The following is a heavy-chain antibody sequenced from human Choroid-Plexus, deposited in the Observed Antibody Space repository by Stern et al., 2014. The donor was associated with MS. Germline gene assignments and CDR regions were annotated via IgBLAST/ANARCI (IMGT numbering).Heavy chain of an antibody. J-gene: IGHJ4*02. CDR3: AKDRQWSTYFFDY. CDR1: GFTVSKFG. D-gene: IGHD2-15*01. CDR2: ISYDGSDK. V-gene: IGHV3-30*18. Sequence: VQLAESGGGVAQPGRTVLLSCAASGFTVSKFGLHWVRQAPGKGLVWLALISYDGSDKYYADSVKGRFTIFRDNSKNTLYMHMNSLRAEDTAVYYCAKDRQWSTYFFDYWGQGSLVTVSS.